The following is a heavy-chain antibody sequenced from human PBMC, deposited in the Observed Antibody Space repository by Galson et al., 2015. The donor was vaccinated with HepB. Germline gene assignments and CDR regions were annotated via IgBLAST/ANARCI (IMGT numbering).Heavy chain of an antibody. Sequence: SLRLSCAASGFTFSSYAMHWVRQAPGKGLEWVAVISYDGSNKYYADSVKGRFTISRDNSKNTLYLQMNSLRAEDTAVYYCARDLWGRGDSSGLDAFDIWGQGTMVTVSS. CDR3: ARDLWGRGDSSGLDAFDI. V-gene: IGHV3-30-3*01. J-gene: IGHJ3*02. CDR2: ISYDGSNK. CDR1: GFTFSSYA. D-gene: IGHD3-22*01.